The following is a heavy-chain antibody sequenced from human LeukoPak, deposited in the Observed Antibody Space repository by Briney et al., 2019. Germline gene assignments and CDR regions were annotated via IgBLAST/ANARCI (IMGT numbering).Heavy chain of an antibody. CDR3: ARDHLPYYYDSSGFDY. CDR1: GFTFSDYY. J-gene: IGHJ4*02. Sequence: GGSLRLSCAASGFTFSDYYMSWIRQAPGKGLEWVSYISSSGSTIYYADSVKDRFTISRDNAKNSLYLQMNSLRAEDTALYYCARDHLPYYYDSSGFDYWGQGTLVTVSS. D-gene: IGHD3-22*01. V-gene: IGHV3-11*01. CDR2: ISSSGSTI.